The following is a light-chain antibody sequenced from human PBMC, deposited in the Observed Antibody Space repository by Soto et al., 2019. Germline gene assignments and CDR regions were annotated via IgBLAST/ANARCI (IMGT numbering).Light chain of an antibody. CDR2: GAS. CDR3: QQNYSFPRT. J-gene: IGKJ1*01. CDR1: QSIGNS. V-gene: IGKV1-39*01. Sequence: DIQMTQSPSSLSASVGDTVTITCRAGQSIGNSLIWYNHKPGEAPNLLIYGASTLRSGVPSRFSGSGSGTDFTLAISSLQPEDLANYYCQQNYSFPRTFGQGTRVDLK.